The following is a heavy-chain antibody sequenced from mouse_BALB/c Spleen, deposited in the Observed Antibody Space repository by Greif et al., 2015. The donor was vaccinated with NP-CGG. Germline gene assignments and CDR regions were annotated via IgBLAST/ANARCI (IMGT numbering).Heavy chain of an antibody. V-gene: IGHV5-12-2*01. D-gene: IGHD2-4*01. Sequence: EVKLVESGGGLVQPGGSLKLSCAASGFTFSSYTMSWVRQTPEKRLEWVAYISNGGGSTYYPDTVKGRFTISRDNAKNPLYLQMSSLKSKDTAMYYCARHDYDAWFAYWGQGTLVTVSA. J-gene: IGHJ3*01. CDR2: ISNGGGST. CDR3: ARHDYDAWFAY. CDR1: GFTFSSYT.